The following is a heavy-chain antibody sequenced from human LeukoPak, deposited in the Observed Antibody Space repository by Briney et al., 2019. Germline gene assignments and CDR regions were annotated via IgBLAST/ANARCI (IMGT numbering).Heavy chain of an antibody. CDR2: IYCSGCT. D-gene: IGHD3-10*01. CDR3: ARHGRGDWFDH. Sequence: AETLTLTCTVSGGSMSSYYWSWLRQPPGEGLEWLVYIYCSGCTIFNPSLKCRVSISVDTSKNQFHLKLSSVIAADTAVYCCARHGRGDWFDHWGQGTLVTVSS. CDR1: GGSMSSYY. V-gene: IGHV4-59*08. J-gene: IGHJ5*02.